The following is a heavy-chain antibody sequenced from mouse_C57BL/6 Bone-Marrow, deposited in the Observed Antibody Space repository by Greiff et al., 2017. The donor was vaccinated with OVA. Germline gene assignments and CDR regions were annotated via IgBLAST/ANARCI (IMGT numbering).Heavy chain of an antibody. D-gene: IGHD2-4*01. Sequence: EVKLQESGGGLVKPGGSLKLSCAASGFTFSSYAMSWVRQTPEKRLEWVATISDGGSYTYYPDNVKGRFTISRDNAKNNLYLQMSHLKSEDTAMYYCARDYEYGAMDYWGQGTSVTVSS. CDR2: ISDGGSYT. CDR1: GFTFSSYA. CDR3: ARDYEYGAMDY. J-gene: IGHJ4*01. V-gene: IGHV5-4*01.